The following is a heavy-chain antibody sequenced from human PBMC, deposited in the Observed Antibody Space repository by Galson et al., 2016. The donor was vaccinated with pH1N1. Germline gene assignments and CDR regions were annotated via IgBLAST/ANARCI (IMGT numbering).Heavy chain of an antibody. D-gene: IGHD6-19*01. Sequence: SVKVSCKVSGYSLTDLSMHWVRQAPGKGLEWMGGFDPDDGEIIYAQKFQGRVTITADTSTGTAYMELSSLRSEDTAVYYCAIGKPEAGFTDSELDYGGQGTLVTVSS. CDR3: AIGKPEAGFTDSELDY. CDR1: GYSLTDLS. V-gene: IGHV1-24*01. CDR2: FDPDDGEI. J-gene: IGHJ4*02.